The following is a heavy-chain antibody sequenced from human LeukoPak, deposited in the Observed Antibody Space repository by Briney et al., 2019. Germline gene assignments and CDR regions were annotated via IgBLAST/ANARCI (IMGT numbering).Heavy chain of an antibody. CDR2: IGNNGNYI. CDR3: ARRGDYSSSPPFDY. J-gene: IGHJ4*02. Sequence: GGSLRLSCAASGFTFSSYTMKWVRQAPGKGLEWVSSIGNNGNYIYYADSVKGRFTISRDNAKNSLYLQMNSLRAEDTAVYYCARRGDYSSSPPFDYWGQGTLVTVSS. V-gene: IGHV3-21*01. CDR1: GFTFSSYT. D-gene: IGHD6-6*01.